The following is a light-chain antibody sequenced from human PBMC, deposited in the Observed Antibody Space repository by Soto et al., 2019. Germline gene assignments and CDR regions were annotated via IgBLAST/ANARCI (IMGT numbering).Light chain of an antibody. CDR2: GAS. CDR3: QQHGDAPIT. J-gene: IGKJ5*01. V-gene: IGKV3-20*01. CDR1: QTVSRNN. Sequence: EIVLTQSPGTLSWSPGERVTLCCRASQTVSRNNLVWYQQRPGPPPSLLIYGASSRATGIPDRVSGSGSGTDVSLTISRLEPEEFAVYYCQQHGDAPITFGQGTRLEIK.